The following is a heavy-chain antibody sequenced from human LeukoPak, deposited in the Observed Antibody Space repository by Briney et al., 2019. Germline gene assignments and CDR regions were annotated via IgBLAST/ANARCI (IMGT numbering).Heavy chain of an antibody. CDR3: ARDSQYSSSWYYFDY. CDR1: GGSISSSNW. Sequence: PSGTLSLTCAVSGGSISSSNWWSWVRQPPGKGLEWIGEIYHSGSTNYNPSLKSRVTISVDKSKNQFSLKLSSVTAADTAVYYCARDSQYSSSWYYFDYWGQGTLVTVSS. J-gene: IGHJ4*02. V-gene: IGHV4-4*02. CDR2: IYHSGST. D-gene: IGHD6-13*01.